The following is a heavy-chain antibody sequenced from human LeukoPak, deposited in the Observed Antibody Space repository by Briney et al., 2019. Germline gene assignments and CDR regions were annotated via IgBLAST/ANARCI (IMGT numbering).Heavy chain of an antibody. CDR3: AKGGVVVITAYYFDY. CDR2: ISGSGGST. J-gene: IGHJ4*02. Sequence: PGGSLRLSCAASGFTFSSYAMSWVRQAPGKGLEWVSAISGSGGSTYYTDSVKGRFTISRDNSKNTLYLQMNSLRAEDTAVYYCAKGGVVVITAYYFDYWGQGTLVTVSS. V-gene: IGHV3-23*01. D-gene: IGHD3-22*01. CDR1: GFTFSSYA.